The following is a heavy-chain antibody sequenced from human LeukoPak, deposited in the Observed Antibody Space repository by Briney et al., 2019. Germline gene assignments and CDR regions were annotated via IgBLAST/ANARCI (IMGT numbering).Heavy chain of an antibody. V-gene: IGHV4-59*12. CDR2: IYYSGST. Sequence: SETLSLTCTVSGDSITSYYWSWIRQPPGKGLEWIGNIYYSGSTNYNPSLKSRVTISEDTSKNQFSLKLSSVTAADTAVYYCAREATVVVAPMVLWGQGSLVTVSS. D-gene: IGHD2-15*01. CDR1: GDSITSYY. J-gene: IGHJ4*02. CDR3: AREATVVVAPMVL.